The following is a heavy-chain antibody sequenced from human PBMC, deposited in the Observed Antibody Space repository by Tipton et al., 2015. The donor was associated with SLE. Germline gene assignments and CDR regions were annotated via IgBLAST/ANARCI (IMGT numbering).Heavy chain of an antibody. D-gene: IGHD5-24*01. CDR2: IYYSGST. CDR1: GGSISSSNW. J-gene: IGHJ4*02. V-gene: IGHV4-4*02. Sequence: TLSLTCAVSGGSISSSNWWSWVRQPPGKGLEWIGYIYYSGSTNYNPSLKSRVTISVDTSKNQFSLKLSSVTAADTAVYYCASSGRERWLQPRDYWGQGTLVTVSS. CDR3: ASSGRERWLQPRDY.